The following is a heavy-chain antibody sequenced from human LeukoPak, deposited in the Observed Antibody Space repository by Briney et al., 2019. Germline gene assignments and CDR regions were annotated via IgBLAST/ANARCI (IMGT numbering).Heavy chain of an antibody. D-gene: IGHD3-22*01. CDR1: GDSVSSNSAA. CDR2: TYYRSEWYN. Sequence: SQTLSLTCAISGDSVSSNSAAWNWIRQSPSRGLEWLGRTYYRSEWYNDYAVSVKSRITINPDTSKNQFSLQLNSVTPEDTAVYYCARENYDSSGYYYGFDYWGQGTLVTVSS. J-gene: IGHJ4*02. CDR3: ARENYDSSGYYYGFDY. V-gene: IGHV6-1*01.